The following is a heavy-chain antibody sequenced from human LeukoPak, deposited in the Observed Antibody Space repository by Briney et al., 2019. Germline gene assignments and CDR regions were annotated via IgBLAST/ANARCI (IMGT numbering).Heavy chain of an antibody. Sequence: GGSLRLSCSASGFTFKTYAMSWVRQAPGKGLEWVSGIRSSGDSTYYADSVKGRFTISRDNSRNTLYLQMNSLSAEDTAVYYCAKEVRESAWFYFDYWGQGTLAAVSS. CDR2: IRSSGDST. CDR3: AKEVRESAWFYFDY. CDR1: GFTFKTYA. D-gene: IGHD3-10*01. J-gene: IGHJ4*02. V-gene: IGHV3-23*01.